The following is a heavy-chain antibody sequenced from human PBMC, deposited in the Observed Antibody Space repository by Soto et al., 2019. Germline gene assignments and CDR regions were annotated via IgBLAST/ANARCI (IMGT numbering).Heavy chain of an antibody. J-gene: IGHJ5*01. CDR3: ARGPTPSWSSYRFSYSDS. V-gene: IGHV4-31*03. CDR1: GASIHSAAYY. CDR2: ISYSGYT. D-gene: IGHD3-16*02. Sequence: LSLICTVSGASIHSAAYYWIWILQSPGEGLEWIGFISYSGYTFQNPSLESRLLLSVATSKNQFSLELSFVTAADTAVYYCARGPTPSWSSYRFSYSDSWGPGSLVTVSS.